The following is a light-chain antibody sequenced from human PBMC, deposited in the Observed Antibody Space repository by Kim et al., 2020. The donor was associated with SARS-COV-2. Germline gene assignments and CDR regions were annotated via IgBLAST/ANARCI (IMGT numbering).Light chain of an antibody. CDR3: CSYAGSSIVV. CDR1: SSDVGSYNL. J-gene: IGLJ2*01. CDR2: EVS. Sequence: GQSITISCTGTSSDVGSYNLVSWYQQHPGKAPELMIYEVSKRPSGVSNRFSGSKSGNTASLTISGLQAEDEADYYCCSYAGSSIVVFGGGTQLTVL. V-gene: IGLV2-23*02.